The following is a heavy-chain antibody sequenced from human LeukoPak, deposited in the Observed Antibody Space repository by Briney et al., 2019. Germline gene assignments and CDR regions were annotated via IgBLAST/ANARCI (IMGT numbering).Heavy chain of an antibody. V-gene: IGHV1-2*02. D-gene: IGHD4-17*01. J-gene: IGHJ4*02. CDR3: ARDYNGYDDYRKWDY. CDR2: INLKSGGT. CDR1: GYTFTDYY. Sequence: GASVKDSCKASGYTFTDYYMHWVRQAPGQGLEWMGWINLKSGGTKCAQKFQGRVTMTRDTSTSTAYMEVSRLRSDDTAVYYCARDYNGYDDYRKWDYWGQGTLVTVSS.